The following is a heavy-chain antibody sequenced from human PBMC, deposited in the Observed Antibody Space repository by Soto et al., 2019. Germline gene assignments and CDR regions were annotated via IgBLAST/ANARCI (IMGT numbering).Heavy chain of an antibody. V-gene: IGHV4-59*01. CDR2: IYYSGST. J-gene: IGHJ3*02. D-gene: IGHD1-26*01. Sequence: PSETMRLTCAVAGGYISSYCWRWIRQPPGKGLEWVGYIYYSGSTKYNPSLTSRVTISVDTSKNQFSLKLSSVTAADTAFYDGAGREGPLAAFDIWGQGTMVTVSS. CDR1: GGYISSYC. CDR3: AGREGPLAAFDI.